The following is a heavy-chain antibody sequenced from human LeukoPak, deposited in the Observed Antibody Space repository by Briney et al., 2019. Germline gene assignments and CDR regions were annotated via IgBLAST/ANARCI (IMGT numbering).Heavy chain of an antibody. J-gene: IGHJ4*02. CDR1: GYTFTIYG. V-gene: IGHV1-18*01. CDR3: ARGYSSSWVPHCDY. Sequence: GASVKVSCKASGYTFTIYGIGWVRQATGQGLEWMGWISAYNGNTNYAQKLQGRVTMTPDTSTSTAYMELRSLRSDDTAVYYCARGYSSSWVPHCDYWGQGTLVTVSS. CDR2: ISAYNGNT. D-gene: IGHD6-13*01.